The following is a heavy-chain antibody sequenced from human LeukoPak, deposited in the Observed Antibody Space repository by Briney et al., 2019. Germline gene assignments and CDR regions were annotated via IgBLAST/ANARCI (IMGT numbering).Heavy chain of an antibody. CDR2: IKQDGSEK. D-gene: IGHD6-13*01. CDR1: GFTFSGYW. V-gene: IGHV3-7*01. Sequence: GRSLRLSCAASGFTFSGYWMHWVRQAPGKGLEWVANIKQDGSEKHFADSVKGRFTISRDNAENSLYLQMNSLRAEDTAMYYCARGTIAAPGTDYWGQGTLVTVSS. J-gene: IGHJ4*02. CDR3: ARGTIAAPGTDY.